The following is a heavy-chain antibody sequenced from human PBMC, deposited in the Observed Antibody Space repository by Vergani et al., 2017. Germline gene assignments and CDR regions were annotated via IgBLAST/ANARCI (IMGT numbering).Heavy chain of an antibody. J-gene: IGHJ4*02. CDR3: ARDLGFLRMATIWEEYYFDY. CDR2: INAGNGNT. Sequence: QVQLVQSGAEVKKPGASVKVSCKASGYTFTSYAMHWVRQAPGQRLEWMGWINAGNGNTKYSQKFQGRVTITRDTSASTAYMELSSLRSEDTAVYYCARDLGFLRMATIWEEYYFDYWGQGTLVTVSS. CDR1: GYTFTSYA. D-gene: IGHD5-24*01. V-gene: IGHV1-3*01.